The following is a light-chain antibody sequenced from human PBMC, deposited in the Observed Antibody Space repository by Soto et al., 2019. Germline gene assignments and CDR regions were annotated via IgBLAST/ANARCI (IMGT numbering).Light chain of an antibody. CDR1: QDIKTY. J-gene: IGKJ4*01. Sequence: IQLTQSPSSLSASVGDSVTITCRASQDIKTYLAWYQQKPGKAPKLLIYDGSTLQSGVPSRFSGSGSGTGFTLTISSLQPEDFATYYCQQLNSYPPTFGGGTKVDIK. CDR3: QQLNSYPPT. V-gene: IGKV1-9*01. CDR2: DGS.